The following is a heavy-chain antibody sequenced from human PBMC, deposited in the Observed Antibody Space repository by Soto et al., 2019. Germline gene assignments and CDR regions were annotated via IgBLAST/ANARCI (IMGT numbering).Heavy chain of an antibody. CDR2: ISGIGGST. CDR3: ARGSSGYISSWYYFDY. V-gene: IGHV3-23*01. Sequence: GGSQRLSSAAPGFTFTDYALSWVRQAPGKGLEWVATISGIGGSTYLADSVKGRLSISRGNSKNTVSLLMNSLRAEDTAVYFCARGSSGYISSWYYFDYWGRGTLVTVSS. CDR1: GFTFTDYA. J-gene: IGHJ4*02. D-gene: IGHD6-13*01.